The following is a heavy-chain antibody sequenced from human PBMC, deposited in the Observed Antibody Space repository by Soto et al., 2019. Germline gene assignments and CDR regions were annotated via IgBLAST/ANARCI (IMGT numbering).Heavy chain of an antibody. Sequence: QLQLQESGPGRVKPSETLSLTCSVSGGSISSSNYYWGWIRQPPGKGLEWIGSIFYTGSTYYNPSLKNRVTISVDTSRNQFSVKLNSVTATDTALYYCARQSPTIDTGDVFDIWGQGTKVIVSS. CDR2: IFYTGST. CDR1: GGSISSSNYY. J-gene: IGHJ3*02. D-gene: IGHD1-1*01. CDR3: ARQSPTIDTGDVFDI. V-gene: IGHV4-39*01.